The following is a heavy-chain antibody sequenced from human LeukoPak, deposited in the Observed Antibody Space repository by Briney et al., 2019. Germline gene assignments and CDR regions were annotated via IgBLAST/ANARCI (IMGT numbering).Heavy chain of an antibody. CDR3: ANDRVEPAAGSIDY. CDR1: GFPLSSYC. V-gene: IGHV3-30*02. CDR2: IWYVGSNK. J-gene: IGHJ4*02. D-gene: IGHD6-13*01. Sequence: GGPVTLSCAASGFPLSSYCMHWLRQAAGKGLDWVACIWYVGSNKYFPDSVKARFTISRENSKNTLYLQMNSLRAEDTAVYHCANDRVEPAAGSIDYWGQGTLVTVPS.